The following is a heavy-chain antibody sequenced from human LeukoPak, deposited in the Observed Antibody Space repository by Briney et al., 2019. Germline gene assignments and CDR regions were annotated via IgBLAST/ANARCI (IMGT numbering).Heavy chain of an antibody. CDR3: AKGYYGSGSYGWFDP. CDR2: INSYSSDI. CDR1: GFTFSSYS. D-gene: IGHD3-10*01. J-gene: IGHJ5*02. V-gene: IGHV3-21*04. Sequence: GGSLRLSCATSGFTFSSYSMTWVRQAPGKGRDWVSSINSYSSDIYYADSVKGRSTISRDNAKNSLYLQMNSLRAEDTAVYYCAKGYYGSGSYGWFDPWGQGTLVTVSS.